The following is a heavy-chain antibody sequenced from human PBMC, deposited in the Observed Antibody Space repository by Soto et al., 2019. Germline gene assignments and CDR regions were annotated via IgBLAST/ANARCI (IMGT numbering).Heavy chain of an antibody. CDR2: ISSSSSYI. CDR3: ATAKRSRNGGSLYFDY. D-gene: IGHD1-26*01. V-gene: IGHV3-21*01. CDR1: GFTFSSYS. Sequence: GGSLRLSCAASGFTFSSYSMNWVRQAPGKGLEWVSSISSSSSYIYYADSVKGRFTISRDNAKNSLYLQMNSLRAEDTAVYYCATAKRSRNGGSLYFDYWGQGTLVTVSS. J-gene: IGHJ4*02.